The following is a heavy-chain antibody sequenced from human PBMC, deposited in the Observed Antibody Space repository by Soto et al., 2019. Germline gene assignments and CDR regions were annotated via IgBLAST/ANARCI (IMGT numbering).Heavy chain of an antibody. CDR3: ARHSYYDSSGYLGV. V-gene: IGHV1-18*01. Sequence: GASVKVSCKASGYTFTSYGISWVRRAPGQGLEWMGWISAYNGSTNYAQKLQGRVTMTTDTSTSTAYMELRSLRSDDTAVYYCARHSYYDSSGYLGVWGQGTTVTVSS. CDR2: ISAYNGST. J-gene: IGHJ6*02. CDR1: GYTFTSYG. D-gene: IGHD3-22*01.